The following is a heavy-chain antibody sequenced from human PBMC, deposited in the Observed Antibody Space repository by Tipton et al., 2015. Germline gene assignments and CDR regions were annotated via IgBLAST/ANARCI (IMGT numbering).Heavy chain of an antibody. D-gene: IGHD3-10*01. Sequence: TLSLTCTVSDGSISDDYWNWIRQPPGKGLEWIGYIYNSGSTNYNPSLKSRVTISVDTSKNQLSLKLSSVIAADTAVYYCARYYSTSGSYRFDSWGQGALVTVSS. V-gene: IGHV4-4*09. CDR3: ARYYSTSGSYRFDS. CDR2: IYNSGST. J-gene: IGHJ4*02. CDR1: DGSISDDY.